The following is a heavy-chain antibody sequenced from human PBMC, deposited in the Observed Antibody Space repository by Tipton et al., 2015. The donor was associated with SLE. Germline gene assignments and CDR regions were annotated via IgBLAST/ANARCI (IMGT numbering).Heavy chain of an antibody. Sequence: TLSLTCAVSGYSISSGYYWGWIRQPPGKGLEWIGSIYHSGSTYYNPSLKSRVTISVDTSKNQFSLKLSSVTAADTAVYYCARNIDNWNPNWFDPWGQGTLVTVSS. D-gene: IGHD1-20*01. CDR2: IYHSGST. CDR1: GYSISSGYY. V-gene: IGHV4-38-2*01. CDR3: ARNIDNWNPNWFDP. J-gene: IGHJ5*02.